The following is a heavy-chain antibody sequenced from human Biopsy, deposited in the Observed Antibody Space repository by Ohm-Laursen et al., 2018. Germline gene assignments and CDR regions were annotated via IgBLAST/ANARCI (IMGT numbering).Heavy chain of an antibody. V-gene: IGHV3-33*01. D-gene: IGHD3-22*01. Sequence: SLRLSCAASGFAFSYYGLHWVRQAPGKGLQWVAVMWSDGINKNYADSVKGRFTVSRDNSNNVLYLQMSSLRDEDSAVYYCARGGRDRSGYYAPPVEVWGQGALVTVSS. CDR1: GFAFSYYG. CDR3: ARGGRDRSGYYAPPVEV. J-gene: IGHJ4*02. CDR2: MWSDGINK.